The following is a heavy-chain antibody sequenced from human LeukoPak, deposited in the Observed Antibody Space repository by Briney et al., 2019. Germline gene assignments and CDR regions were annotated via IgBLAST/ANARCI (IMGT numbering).Heavy chain of an antibody. J-gene: IGHJ4*02. CDR2: ISGSGGTT. CDR1: GFIFSTCA. D-gene: IGHD4-23*01. CDR3: AKLATTVGY. Sequence: PGGSLRLSCTASGFIFSTCAMSWVRQAPGKGLEWVSAISGSGGTTYYADSVKGRFTISRDNSKNTLYLQMNSLRAEDTAVYYCAKLATTVGYWGQGTLVTVSS. V-gene: IGHV3-23*01.